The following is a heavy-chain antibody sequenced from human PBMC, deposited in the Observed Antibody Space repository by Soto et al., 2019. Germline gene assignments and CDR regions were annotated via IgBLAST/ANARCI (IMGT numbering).Heavy chain of an antibody. D-gene: IGHD3-9*01. J-gene: IGHJ4*02. CDR3: ARDKYDILTGYYYFDY. Sequence: QVQLVQSGAEVKKPGASVKVSCKASGYTFTSYGISWVRQAPGLGLEWMGWISAYNGNTNYAQKLQGKVTMTTDTSTSTAYMEVRSLRSDDTAVYYCARDKYDILTGYYYFDYWGQGTLATVSS. V-gene: IGHV1-18*01. CDR1: GYTFTSYG. CDR2: ISAYNGNT.